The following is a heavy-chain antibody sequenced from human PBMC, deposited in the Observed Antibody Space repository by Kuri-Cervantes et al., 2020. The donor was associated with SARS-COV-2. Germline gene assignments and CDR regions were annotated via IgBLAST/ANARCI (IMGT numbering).Heavy chain of an antibody. CDR2: INSDGSST. CDR3: ARELGYCSSTSCYMKSDYYYYGMDV. V-gene: IGHV3-74*01. J-gene: IGHJ6*02. Sequence: GESLKISCAASGSTFSSYWMHWVRQAPGKGLVWVSRINSDGSSTSYADSVKGRFTISRDNAKNTLYLQMNSLRAEDTAVYYCARELGYCSSTSCYMKSDYYYYGMDVWGQGTTVTVSS. CDR1: GSTFSSYW. D-gene: IGHD2-2*02.